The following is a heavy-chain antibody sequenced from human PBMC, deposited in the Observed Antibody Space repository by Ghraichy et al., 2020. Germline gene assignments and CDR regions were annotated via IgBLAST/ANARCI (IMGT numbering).Heavy chain of an antibody. CDR2: LSGGGDNT. J-gene: IGHJ6*02. D-gene: IGHD6-19*01. CDR3: AKDSSGWYPRDGMDV. CDR1: GFTFTNYA. V-gene: IGHV3-23*01. Sequence: GGSLRLSCAASGFTFTNYAMNWVRQAPGKGLEWVSALSGGGDNTYYADSVKGRFTISRDNSKNTVYLQMNSLRDEDTAVYYCAKDSSGWYPRDGMDVWGQGTTGTVAS.